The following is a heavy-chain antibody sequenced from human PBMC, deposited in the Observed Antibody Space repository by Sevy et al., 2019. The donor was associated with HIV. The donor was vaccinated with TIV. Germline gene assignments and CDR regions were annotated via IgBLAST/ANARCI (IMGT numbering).Heavy chain of an antibody. CDR2: LKQDGSEK. V-gene: IGHV3-7*01. D-gene: IGHD5-18*01. J-gene: IGHJ4*02. CDR1: GFSFSVYW. CDR3: VREGVGGYSYSLDC. Sequence: RGSLRLSCAASGFSFSVYWMSWVRQAPGKGLEWVATLKQDGSEKYYVDSVKGRFTISRDNAKNSLYLQMNRLRAEDTAVYYCVREGVGGYSYSLDCWGQGTLVTVSS.